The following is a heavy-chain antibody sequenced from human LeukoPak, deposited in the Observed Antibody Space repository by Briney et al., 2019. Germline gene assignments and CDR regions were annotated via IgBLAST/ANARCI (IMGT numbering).Heavy chain of an antibody. J-gene: IGHJ4*02. CDR2: ISGSGGST. CDR1: GFTFSCYG. CDR3: ARGSSGSYFQFIDY. D-gene: IGHD1-26*01. V-gene: IGHV3-23*01. Sequence: GGPLRLPCAASGFTFSCYGMSGVRQAPRKGLEWVSAISGSGGSTYYADSVKCRFTISRDNSKNTLYLQMNSLTAEDTAVYYCARGSSGSYFQFIDYWGQGTLVTVSS.